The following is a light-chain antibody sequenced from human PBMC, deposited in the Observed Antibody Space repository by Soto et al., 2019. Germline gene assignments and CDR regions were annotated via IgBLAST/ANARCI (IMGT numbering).Light chain of an antibody. V-gene: IGLV2-14*01. CDR3: SSYTISSTWV. CDR1: SSDVGLYNY. J-gene: IGLJ3*02. CDR2: EVS. Sequence: QSALTQPASVSGSPGQSITTSCTGTSSDVGLYNYVSWYQQHPGKAPKLMIYEVSNRPSGVSNRFSGSKSGNTASLTISGLQAEDEADYYCSSYTISSTWVFGGGTKLTVL.